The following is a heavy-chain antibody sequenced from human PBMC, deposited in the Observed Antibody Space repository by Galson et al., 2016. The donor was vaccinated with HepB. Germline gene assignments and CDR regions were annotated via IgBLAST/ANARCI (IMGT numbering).Heavy chain of an antibody. D-gene: IGHD2-15*01. V-gene: IGHV3-23*01. CDR2: ISGDGTGT. J-gene: IGHJ6*02. CDR1: GFTFSIYA. CDR3: AGDHMVEYAMDV. Sequence: SLRLSCAASGFTFSIYAMSWVRQAPGKGLEWVSAISGDGTGTYYAGSVKGRFTISRDNSKNTLHLQMNSLRAEDTAVYYCAGDHMVEYAMDVWGQGTTVTVSS.